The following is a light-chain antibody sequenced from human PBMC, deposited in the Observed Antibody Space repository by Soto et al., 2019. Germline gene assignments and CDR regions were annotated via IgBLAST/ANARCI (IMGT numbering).Light chain of an antibody. J-gene: IGKJ1*01. CDR1: QSISSW. CDR2: DAS. Sequence: DIQMTQSPSTLSASVGDRVTTTCRASQSISSWLAWYQQKPGKAPKLLIYDASSLESGVPSRFSGSGSGTEFTLTISSLQPDDFATYYCQQYNSYRTFGQGTKV. V-gene: IGKV1-5*01. CDR3: QQYNSYRT.